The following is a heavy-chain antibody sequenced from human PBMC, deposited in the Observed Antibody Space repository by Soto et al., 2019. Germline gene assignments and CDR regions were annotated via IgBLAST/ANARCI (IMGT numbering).Heavy chain of an antibody. CDR2: IIPIFGPA. CDR3: ATGSFTSTGGRIGYHYNAMDV. CDR1: GGTFSSHS. J-gene: IGHJ6*02. D-gene: IGHD1-1*01. V-gene: IGHV1-69*13. Sequence: SVKVSCKSSGGTFSSHSINWVRQAPGQRLEWMGGIIPIFGPANFAKKFQGRVTITADESTTSAYMELSSLTSEDTAVYYCATGSFTSTGGRIGYHYNAMDVWGQGTTVTVSS.